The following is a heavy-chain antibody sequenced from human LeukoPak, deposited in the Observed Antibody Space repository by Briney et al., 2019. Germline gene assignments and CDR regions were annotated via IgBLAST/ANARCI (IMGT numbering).Heavy chain of an antibody. V-gene: IGHV3-33*08. D-gene: IGHD3-10*01. J-gene: IGHJ4*02. CDR1: GSTLSRYA. Sequence: GGSLRLSCAVSGSTLSRYAMHWVRQAPGKGPEWVAVIWYDGSNKYYADSVKGRFTISRDNSKNTLYLQMNSLRAEDTAVYYCARRQTNFGDIDYWGQGTLVTVSS. CDR2: IWYDGSNK. CDR3: ARRQTNFGDIDY.